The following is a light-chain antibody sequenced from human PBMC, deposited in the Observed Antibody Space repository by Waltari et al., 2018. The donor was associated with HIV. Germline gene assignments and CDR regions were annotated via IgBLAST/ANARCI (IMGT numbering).Light chain of an antibody. CDR3: DSRDSTGNHAI. Sequence: SFELAQDPAVSVALGQTVRITCQGDNLSNSYAAWYQQKPGQAPVLVIYGKNNRATGIPDRFSASRSGNTASLTITGAQAEDEADYYCDSRDSTGNHAIFGGGTKVTVL. CDR1: NLSNSY. V-gene: IGLV3-19*01. J-gene: IGLJ2*01. CDR2: GKN.